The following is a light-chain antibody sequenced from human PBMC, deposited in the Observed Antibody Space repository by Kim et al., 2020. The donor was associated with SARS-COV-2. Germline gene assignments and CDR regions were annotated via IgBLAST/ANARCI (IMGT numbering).Light chain of an antibody. CDR3: QSYDSSLSSSI. CDR2: GNT. Sequence: HRVTISCTGGSSNIGAGYDVHWYQQLPGTAPKLLIYGNTNRPSGVPDRFSGSKSGTSASLAITGLQAEDEADYYCQSYDSSLSSSIFGGGTQLTVL. V-gene: IGLV1-40*01. CDR1: SSNIGAGYD. J-gene: IGLJ2*01.